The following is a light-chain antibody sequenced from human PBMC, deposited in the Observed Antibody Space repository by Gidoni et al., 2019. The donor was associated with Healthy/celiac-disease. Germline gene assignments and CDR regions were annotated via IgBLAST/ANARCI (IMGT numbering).Light chain of an antibody. CDR3: QQYGSSPLT. V-gene: IGKV3-20*01. Sequence: VLTQEPGTLSLSPGERATLSCRASQSVSSSYLAWYQQKPGQPPRLLSYGASSMATGIPDRFSGSGSGTDFTLTISRLEPEDFAVYYCQQYGSSPLTFGGGTKVEIK. CDR1: QSVSSSY. CDR2: GAS. J-gene: IGKJ4*01.